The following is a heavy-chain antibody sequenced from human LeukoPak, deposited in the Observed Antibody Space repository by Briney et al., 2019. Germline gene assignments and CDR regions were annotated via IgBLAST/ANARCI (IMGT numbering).Heavy chain of an antibody. D-gene: IGHD1-26*01. CDR1: GYTFTGYY. CDR3: ARDRAEYDSGSYYDY. Sequence: EASVKVSCKASGYTFTGYYMHWVRQAPGQGLEWMGWINPNSGGTNYAQKFQGRVTMTRDTSISTAYMELSRLRSDDTAVYYCARDRAEYDSGSYYDYWGQGTLVTVSS. J-gene: IGHJ4*02. V-gene: IGHV1-2*02. CDR2: INPNSGGT.